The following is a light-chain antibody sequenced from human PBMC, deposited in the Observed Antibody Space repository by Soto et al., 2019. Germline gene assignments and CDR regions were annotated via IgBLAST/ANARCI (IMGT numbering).Light chain of an antibody. V-gene: IGKV1-6*01. CDR2: GAF. J-gene: IGKJ1*01. CDR3: LQHYSWPWT. Sequence: AIQMTQSPSSLSASGGDRLTITCRASQDVRNYVGWYQQKPGKAPKFLIYGAFSLETRIPSRFSGSGYGPDFTLTINSLLPDDFATYSCLQHYSWPWTFGQGTK. CDR1: QDVRNY.